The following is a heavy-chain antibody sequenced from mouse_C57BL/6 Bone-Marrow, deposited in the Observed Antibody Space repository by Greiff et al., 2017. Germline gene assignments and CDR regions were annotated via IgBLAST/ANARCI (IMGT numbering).Heavy chain of an antibody. CDR1: GYAFTTYL. D-gene: IGHD2-2*01. CDR2: INPGSGGT. CDR3: ARERWFRRGCAY. J-gene: IGHJ3*01. V-gene: IGHV1-54*01. Sequence: VQLQQSGAELVRPGTSVKVSCKASGYAFTTYLIEWVKQRPGQGLEWIGVINPGSGGTNYNEKFKGKATLTADESSSTAYMQLSSLTSEDSAVYVCARERWFRRGCAYWGQGTLVTVSA.